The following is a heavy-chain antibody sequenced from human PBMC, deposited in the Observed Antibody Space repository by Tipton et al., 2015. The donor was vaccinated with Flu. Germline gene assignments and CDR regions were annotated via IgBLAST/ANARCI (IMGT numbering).Heavy chain of an antibody. J-gene: IGHJ4*02. CDR1: GGSISSYY. D-gene: IGHD3-10*01. Sequence: TLSLTCTVSGGSISSYYWSWIRQPPGKGLEWIGEINHSGSTNYNPSLKSRVTISVDTSKNRFSLKLSSVTAADTAVYYCARAMVRGVTNAPGYWGQGTLVTVSS. CDR3: ARAMVRGVTNAPGY. CDR2: INHSGST. V-gene: IGHV4-34*01.